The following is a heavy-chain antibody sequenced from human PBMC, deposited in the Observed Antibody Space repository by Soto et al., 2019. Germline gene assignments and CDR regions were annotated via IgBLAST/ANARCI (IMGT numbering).Heavy chain of an antibody. V-gene: IGHV1-18*01. Sequence: ASVKVSCKASGYTFTSYGISWVRQAPGQGLEWMGWISAYNGNTNYAQKLQGRVTMTTDTSTSTAYIELRSLRSDDTAVYYCAREGSGYDYVYSDYWGQGTLVTVSS. CDR2: ISAYNGNT. CDR3: AREGSGYDYVYSDY. J-gene: IGHJ4*02. CDR1: GYTFTSYG. D-gene: IGHD5-12*01.